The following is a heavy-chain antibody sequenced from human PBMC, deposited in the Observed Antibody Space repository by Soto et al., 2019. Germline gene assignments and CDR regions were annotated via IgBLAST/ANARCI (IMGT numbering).Heavy chain of an antibody. V-gene: IGHV3-9*01. D-gene: IGHD3-3*01. Sequence: EVQLVESGGGLVQPGRSLRLSCAASGFTFDDYAMHWVRQAPGKGLEWVSGISWNSGSIGYADSVKGRFTISRDNAKNSLYLQMNSLRAEDTALYYCAKDYHYDFCSGYSSDAFDIWGQGTMVTVSS. J-gene: IGHJ3*02. CDR3: AKDYHYDFCSGYSSDAFDI. CDR2: ISWNSGSI. CDR1: GFTFDDYA.